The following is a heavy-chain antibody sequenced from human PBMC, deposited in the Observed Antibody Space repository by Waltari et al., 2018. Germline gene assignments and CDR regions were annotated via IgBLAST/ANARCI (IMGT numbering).Heavy chain of an antibody. Sequence: QVQLQESGPGLVKPSENLSLTGAVSGYAISSGYYWGWIRQPSGKGLEYIGYISGSSGTTNYNPSLKSRVTISKDTSKNQFSLKLNSVTAADTAVYYCARAKTVTNFDYWGQGVLVTVSS. CDR2: ISGSSGTT. CDR1: GYAISSGYY. J-gene: IGHJ4*02. CDR3: ARAKTVTNFDY. V-gene: IGHV4-38-2*01. D-gene: IGHD4-4*01.